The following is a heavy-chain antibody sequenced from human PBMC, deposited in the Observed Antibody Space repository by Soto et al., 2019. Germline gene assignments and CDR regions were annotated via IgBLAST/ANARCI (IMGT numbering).Heavy chain of an antibody. D-gene: IGHD2-2*01. CDR3: ARDYPVPPGTASNWFDP. CDR1: GYTFSNYG. J-gene: IGHJ5*02. CDR2: ISAPSDKT. V-gene: IGHV1-18*01. Sequence: QVQLVQSGGEVKKPGASVKVSCKASGYTFSNYGMSWARQAPGQGLEWMGWISAPSDKTNYAQKFQGRVTLTTDTSTSTAYRELRSLRSDDTAVYYCARDYPVPPGTASNWFDPWGQGTPVPVSS.